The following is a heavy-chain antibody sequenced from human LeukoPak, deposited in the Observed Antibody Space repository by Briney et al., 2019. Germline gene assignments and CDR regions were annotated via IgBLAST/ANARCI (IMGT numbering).Heavy chain of an antibody. J-gene: IGHJ5*02. D-gene: IGHD3-10*01. CDR1: GGSISSSSYY. V-gene: IGHV4-39*01. CDR2: IYYSGST. Sequence: SETLSLTCTVSGGSISSSSYYWGWIRQPPGKGLEWIGSIYYSGSTYYNPSLKSRVTISVDTSKNQFSLKLSSVTAADTAVYYCARPGGDNWFDPWGQGTLVTVSS. CDR3: ARPGGDNWFDP.